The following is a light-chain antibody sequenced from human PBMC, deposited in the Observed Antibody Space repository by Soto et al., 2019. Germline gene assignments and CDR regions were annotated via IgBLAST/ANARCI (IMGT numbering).Light chain of an antibody. J-gene: IGLJ1*01. Sequence: QSVLTQPPSASGSPGQSVTISCTGTSSDVGGYNDVSWYQQHPGKAPKLIIYEVSKRPSGVPDRFSGSKSGNTASLTVSGLPAEDEADYYCSSFAGRTPYVFGTGTKVTVL. CDR2: EVS. CDR1: SSDVGGYND. V-gene: IGLV2-8*01. CDR3: SSFAGRTPYV.